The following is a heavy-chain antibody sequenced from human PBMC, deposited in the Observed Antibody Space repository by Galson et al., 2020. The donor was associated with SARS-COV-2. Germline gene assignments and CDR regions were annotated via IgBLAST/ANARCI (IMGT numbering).Heavy chain of an antibody. D-gene: IGHD2-15*01. V-gene: IGHV4-39*01. J-gene: IGHJ3*02. CDR3: ARQLYCSGGRCDALDI. CDR1: GGSISSSNSY. CDR2: IYYSGTT. Sequence: SETLSLTCTVSGGSISSSNSYWAWIRQPPGKGLEWYGSIYYSGTTYYTPSLVSRVSISVDTSKNQFSLKLTSVTAADTALYYCARQLYCSGGRCDALDIWGQGTMVTVSS.